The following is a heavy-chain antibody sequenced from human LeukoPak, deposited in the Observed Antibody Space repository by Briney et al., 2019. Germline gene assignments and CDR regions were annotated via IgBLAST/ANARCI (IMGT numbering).Heavy chain of an antibody. D-gene: IGHD1-1*01. CDR2: IIPIFGTA. CDR3: WKTAGIALDY. J-gene: IGHJ4*02. V-gene: IGHV1-69*13. Sequence: GASVKVSCKASGGTFSSYAISWVRQAPGQGLEWMGGIIPIFGTADYAQKFQGRVTITADESTSTAYMELSSLRSEDTAVYYCWKTAGIALDYWGQGTLVTVSS. CDR1: GGTFSSYA.